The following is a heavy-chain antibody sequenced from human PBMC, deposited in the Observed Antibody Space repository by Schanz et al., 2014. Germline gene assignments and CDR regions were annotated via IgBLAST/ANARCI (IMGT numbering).Heavy chain of an antibody. CDR2: IIPILGIA. CDR1: GYTFTSDS. Sequence: QVQLVQSGAEVKKPGASVKVSCKASGYTFTSDSMHWVRQAPGQGLEWMGRIIPILGIANYAQKFQGRVTNTADKSTSTAYMELTSLRSEDTAVYYCAGTYCSSTSCYTGYYYMDVWGKGTTVTVSS. CDR3: AGTYCSSTSCYTGYYYMDV. V-gene: IGHV1-69*09. J-gene: IGHJ6*03. D-gene: IGHD2-2*02.